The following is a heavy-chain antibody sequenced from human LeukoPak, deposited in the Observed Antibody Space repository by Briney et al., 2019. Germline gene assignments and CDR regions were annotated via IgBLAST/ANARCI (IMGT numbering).Heavy chain of an antibody. CDR2: INHSGST. Sequence: SETLSLTCAVYGGSFSGYYWSWIRQPPGKGLEWIGEINHSGSTNYNPSLKSRVTISVDTSKNQFSLKLSSVTAADTAVYYCARSPLAITMIVVAKKQRAFDIWGQGTMVTVSS. CDR1: GGSFSGYY. V-gene: IGHV4-34*01. CDR3: ARSPLAITMIVVAKKQRAFDI. D-gene: IGHD3-22*01. J-gene: IGHJ3*02.